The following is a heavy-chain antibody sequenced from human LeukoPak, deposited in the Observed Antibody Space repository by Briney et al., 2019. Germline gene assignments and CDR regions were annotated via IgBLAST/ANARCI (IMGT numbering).Heavy chain of an antibody. CDR1: GFTFSSYS. CDR3: ARDARYYYDSSGYYY. Sequence: GGSLRLSCAASGFTFSSYSMNWVRQAPGKGLEWVSYISSSSSTIYYAGSVKGRFTISRDNAKNSLCLQMNSLRAEDTAVYYCARDARYYYDSSGYYYWGQGTLVTVSS. J-gene: IGHJ4*02. V-gene: IGHV3-48*01. D-gene: IGHD3-22*01. CDR2: ISSSSSTI.